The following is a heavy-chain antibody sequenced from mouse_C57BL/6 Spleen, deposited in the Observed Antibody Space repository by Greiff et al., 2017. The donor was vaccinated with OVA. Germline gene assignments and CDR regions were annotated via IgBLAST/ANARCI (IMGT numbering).Heavy chain of an antibody. J-gene: IGHJ3*01. CDR2: IDPSDSYT. D-gene: IGHD1-2*01. CDR1: GYTFTSYW. V-gene: IGHV1-50*01. CDR3: AALLFAY. Sequence: VQLQQSGAELVKPGASVKLSCKASGYTFTSYWMQWVKQRPGQGLEWIGEIDPSDSYTNYNQKFKGKATLTVDTSSSTAYMQLSSLTSEDSAVYYCAALLFAYWGQGTLVTVSA.